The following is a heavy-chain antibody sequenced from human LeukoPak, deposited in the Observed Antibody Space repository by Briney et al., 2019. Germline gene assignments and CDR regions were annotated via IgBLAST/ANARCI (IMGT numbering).Heavy chain of an antibody. V-gene: IGHV4-61*08. CDR1: GASVGSAGYY. D-gene: IGHD1-26*01. CDR2: IYYISNT. CDR3: ARTQSQSGSYRYYFGY. J-gene: IGHJ4*02. Sequence: PSETLSLTCTVSGASVGSAGYYWSWIRQPPGGGLEWIGYIYYISNTNYNPSLKGRVTMSVDPSKNQFSLKLNSVTAADTAVYYCARTQSQSGSYRYYFGYWGQGTLVTVSS.